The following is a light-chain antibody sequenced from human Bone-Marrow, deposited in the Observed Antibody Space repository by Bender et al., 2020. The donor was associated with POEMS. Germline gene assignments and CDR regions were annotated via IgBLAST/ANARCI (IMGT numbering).Light chain of an antibody. V-gene: IGLV2-8*01. CDR1: TSDVGGFHY. CDR3: CSFAIGRSYV. CDR2: EVS. Sequence: QSALTQPPSASGSPGQTVTISCTGTTSDVGGFHYVSWYQQHPGKAPKLMIYEVSQRPSGVSNRFSGSKSGNAASLTISGLQADDEADYYCCSFAIGRSYVFGTGTKVTVV. J-gene: IGLJ1*01.